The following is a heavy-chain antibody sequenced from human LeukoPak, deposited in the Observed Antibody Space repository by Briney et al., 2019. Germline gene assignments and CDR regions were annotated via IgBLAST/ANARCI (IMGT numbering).Heavy chain of an antibody. CDR2: IWYDGSNK. CDR3: ARDKYQLLFYYYYMDV. J-gene: IGHJ6*03. D-gene: IGHD2-2*01. CDR1: GFTFSSYG. Sequence: GRSLRLSCAASGFTFSSYGIHWLRQAPGKGLEWVAVIWYDGSNKYYADSVKGRFTISRDNSKNTLYLQMNSLRAEDTAVYYCARDKYQLLFYYYYMDVWGKGTTVTVSS. V-gene: IGHV3-30*19.